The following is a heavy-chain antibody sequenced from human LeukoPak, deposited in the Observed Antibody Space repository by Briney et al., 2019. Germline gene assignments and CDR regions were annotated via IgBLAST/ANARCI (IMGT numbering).Heavy chain of an antibody. CDR1: GGSISSNNW. Sequence: PSGTLSLTCAVSGGSISSNNWWSWVRQPPGKGLEWIGEIYHSGSTDYNPSLESRVTISVDKSNNQFSLKLSSVTAADTAVYYCASGRGLYSFYAFDIWGQGTMVTVSS. CDR2: IYHSGST. J-gene: IGHJ3*02. V-gene: IGHV4-4*02. D-gene: IGHD5-18*01. CDR3: ASGRGLYSFYAFDI.